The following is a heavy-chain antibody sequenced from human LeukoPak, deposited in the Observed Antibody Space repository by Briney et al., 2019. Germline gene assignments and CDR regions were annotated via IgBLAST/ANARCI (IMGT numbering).Heavy chain of an antibody. J-gene: IGHJ4*02. CDR3: ARDPYSSGWYDY. CDR1: GGTFSSYA. D-gene: IGHD6-19*01. CDR2: IIPIFDTA. V-gene: IGHV1-69*13. Sequence: SVKVSCKTSGGTFSSYAISWVRQAPGQGLEWIGDIIPIFDTANYAQKFQGRVTITADESATTSYMELSSLRSDDTAVYYCARDPYSSGWYDYWGQGTLVTVSS.